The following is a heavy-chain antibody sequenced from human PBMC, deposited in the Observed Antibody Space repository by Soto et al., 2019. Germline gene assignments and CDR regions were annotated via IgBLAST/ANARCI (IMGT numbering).Heavy chain of an antibody. CDR3: APRAGGGGY. J-gene: IGHJ4*02. V-gene: IGHV3-53*01. D-gene: IGHD3-10*01. CDR2: IYSGGYT. Sequence: EVQLVESGGGLIQPGGSLRLSCAVSGFTVSNNYMSWVRQAPGKGLEGVSVIYSGGYTAYGDSVKGRFTISRDNSKNTLYLQKKRPGAYATAGYSGAPRAGGGGYWGQGTLVTVSS. CDR1: GFTVSNNY.